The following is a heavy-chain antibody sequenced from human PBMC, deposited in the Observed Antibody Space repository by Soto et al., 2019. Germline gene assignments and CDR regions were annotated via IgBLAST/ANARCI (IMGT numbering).Heavy chain of an antibody. CDR2: ISYDGSYK. CDR1: GFTFSSYG. D-gene: IGHD5-12*01. Sequence: QVQLVESGGGVVQPGRSLILSCAASGFTFSSYGMHWVRQAPGKGLEWVAVISYDGSYKYYADSMKGRVTISRDNSKNTLYVQMNRLRAEDTAVYYCAKEGSVVATTPDFDYWGQGTLVTVSS. CDR3: AKEGSVVATTPDFDY. V-gene: IGHV3-30*18. J-gene: IGHJ4*02.